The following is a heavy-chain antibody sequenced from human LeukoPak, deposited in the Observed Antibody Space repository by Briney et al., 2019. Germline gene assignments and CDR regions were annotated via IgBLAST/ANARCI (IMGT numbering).Heavy chain of an antibody. V-gene: IGHV3-7*01. CDR2: IQHDGSDQ. J-gene: IGHJ3*01. CDR3: ARSFLMSLGELLSGGFDV. Sequence: GGSLRLSCAASGFTFSSYWMSWLRQAPGRRLEWVANIQHDGSDQYYEDSVKGRFTISRDNAKDSLFLQMNSLRAEDTAVYFCARSFLMSLGELLSGGFDVWGQGAMVTVSS. CDR1: GFTFSSYW. D-gene: IGHD3-10*01.